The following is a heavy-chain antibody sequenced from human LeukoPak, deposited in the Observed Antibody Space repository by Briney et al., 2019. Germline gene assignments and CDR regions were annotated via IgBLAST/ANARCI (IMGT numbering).Heavy chain of an antibody. CDR1: GYTLTELS. CDR3: ARDERAGVAAAPRDLFDY. Sequence: ASVKVSCKVSGYTLTELSMHWVRQAPGKGLEWMGGFDPEDGETIYAQKFQGRVTMTEDTSTDTAYMELSSLRSEDTAVYYCARDERAGVAAAPRDLFDYWGQGTLAAVSS. CDR2: FDPEDGET. J-gene: IGHJ4*02. D-gene: IGHD6-13*01. V-gene: IGHV1-24*01.